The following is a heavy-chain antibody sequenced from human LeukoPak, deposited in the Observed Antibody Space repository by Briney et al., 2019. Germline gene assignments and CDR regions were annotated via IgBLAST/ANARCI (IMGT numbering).Heavy chain of an antibody. CDR3: AKDGGLWVSAHWGDS. D-gene: IGHD7-27*01. V-gene: IGHV3-74*01. CDR2: INSDGSST. CDR1: GFTFSAFW. J-gene: IGHJ4*02. Sequence: GGSLRLSCAASGFTFSAFWMHWVRHAPGKGLVWVSRINSDGSSTTYADSVKGRFTISRDNAKNTLYLQMNSLRAEDTAVYYCAKDGGLWVSAHWGDSWGRGTLVTVSS.